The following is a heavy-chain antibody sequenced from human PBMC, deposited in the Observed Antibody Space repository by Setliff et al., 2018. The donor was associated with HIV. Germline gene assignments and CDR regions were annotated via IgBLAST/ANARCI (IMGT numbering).Heavy chain of an antibody. J-gene: IGHJ3*02. D-gene: IGHD3-22*01. V-gene: IGHV1-2*02. CDR2: INPNSGGT. Sequence: ASVKVSCKASGYTFTGYYMHWVRQAPGQGLEWMGWINPNSGGTNYAQKFQGRVTMTRDTSISTAYMELSRLRSDDTAVYYYARDRYYDSSGYYWFDAFDIWGQGTMVTVS. CDR3: ARDRYYDSSGYYWFDAFDI. CDR1: GYTFTGYY.